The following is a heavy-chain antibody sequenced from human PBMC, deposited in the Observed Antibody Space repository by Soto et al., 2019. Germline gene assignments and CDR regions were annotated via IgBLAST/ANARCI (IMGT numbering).Heavy chain of an antibody. D-gene: IGHD3-3*01. CDR2: ISGSGGGT. J-gene: IGHJ5*02. Sequence: PGGSLRLSCAASGFTFSSYAMSWVRQAPGKGLEWVSSISGSGGGTYYADSVKGRFTFSRDNSKNTLYLQMNSLRAEDTAVYYCAKDPRSLSYYDFWSGSNWFDPWGQGTLVTVSS. CDR3: AKDPRSLSYYDFWSGSNWFDP. CDR1: GFTFSSYA. V-gene: IGHV3-23*01.